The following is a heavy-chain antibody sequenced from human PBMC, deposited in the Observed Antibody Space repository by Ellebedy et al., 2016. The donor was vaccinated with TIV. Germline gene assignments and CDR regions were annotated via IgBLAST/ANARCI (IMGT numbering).Heavy chain of an antibody. CDR1: GFTFDDYA. CDR2: ISWNSGSI. D-gene: IGHD4-17*01. CDR3: AKDPGRGLHYKYFDS. Sequence: PGGSLRLSCAASGFTFDDYAMHWVPQAPGKGLEWVSGISWNSGSIGYSDSVKGRSTISRDNAKNSLYLQMNSLIDEDTALYYCAKDPGRGLHYKYFDSWGQGALVTVSS. V-gene: IGHV3-9*01. J-gene: IGHJ4*02.